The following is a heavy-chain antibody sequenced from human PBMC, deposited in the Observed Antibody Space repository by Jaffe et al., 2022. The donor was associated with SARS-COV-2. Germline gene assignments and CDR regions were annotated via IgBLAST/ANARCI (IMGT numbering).Heavy chain of an antibody. CDR2: ISWNGNNL. J-gene: IGHJ4*02. CDR1: GFNFDDYV. V-gene: IGHV3-9*01. Sequence: EVQLVESGGGLVQPGRSLRLSCAVSGFNFDDYVMHWVRQAPGKGLEWVSGISWNGNNLGYVDSVKGRFAISRDNAKNSLYLQMNSLRVEDTALYYCVKDIHGDSSGGEYWGQGTLVTVSS. D-gene: IGHD3-22*01. CDR3: VKDIHGDSSGGEY.